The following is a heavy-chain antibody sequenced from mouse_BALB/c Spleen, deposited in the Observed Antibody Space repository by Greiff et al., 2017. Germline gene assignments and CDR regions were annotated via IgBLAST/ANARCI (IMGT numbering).Heavy chain of an antibody. CDR2: ISTYYGDA. CDR1: GYTFTDYA. Sequence: QVQLQQSGAELVRPGVSVKISCKGSGYTFTDYAMHWVKQSHAKSLEWIGVISTYYGDASYNQKFKGKATMTVDKSSSTAYMELARLTSEDSAIYYCARGGGYYVSYAMDYWGQGTSVTVSS. D-gene: IGHD2-3*01. V-gene: IGHV1S137*01. J-gene: IGHJ4*01. CDR3: ARGGGYYVSYAMDY.